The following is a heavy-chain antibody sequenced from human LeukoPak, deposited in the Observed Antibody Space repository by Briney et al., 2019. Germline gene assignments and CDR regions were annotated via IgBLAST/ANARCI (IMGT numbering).Heavy chain of an antibody. Sequence: WASVKVSCKASGYTFTSYGISWVRQAPGQGLEWMGWISAYNGNTNYAQKLQGRVTMTTDTSTSTAYMELRSLRSDDTAVYYCARVGIETDTPGTTQVDAFDIWGQGTMVTVSS. CDR3: ARVGIETDTPGTTQVDAFDI. V-gene: IGHV1-18*01. CDR2: ISAYNGNT. J-gene: IGHJ3*02. CDR1: GYTFTSYG. D-gene: IGHD1-1*01.